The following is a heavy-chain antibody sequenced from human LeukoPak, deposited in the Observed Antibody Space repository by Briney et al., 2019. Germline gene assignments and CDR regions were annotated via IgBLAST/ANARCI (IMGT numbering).Heavy chain of an antibody. D-gene: IGHD1-1*01. CDR3: ARQLDYYGMDV. CDR1: GCSFTSYW. CDR2: IYPGDSDT. J-gene: IGHJ6*02. V-gene: IGHV5-51*01. Sequence: GESLKISCKGSGCSFTSYWIGGGRQVPGKGLEGMGIIYPGDSDTRYSPSLQGEVTISADKSISTAYLQWSSLKASDTAMYYCARQLDYYGMDVWGQGTTVTVSS.